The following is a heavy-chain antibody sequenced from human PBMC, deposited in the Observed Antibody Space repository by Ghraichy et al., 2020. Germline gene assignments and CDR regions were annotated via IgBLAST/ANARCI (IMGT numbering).Heavy chain of an antibody. CDR3: ARDLSYYDSSGYCPDYYVIDV. J-gene: IGHJ6*02. D-gene: IGHD3-22*01. Sequence: SETLSLTCTVSGGSISSYYWSWIRQPPGKGLEWIWYIYYSGSTNYNPSLKSRVTISVDTSKNQFSLKLSSVTAADTAVYYCARDLSYYDSSGYCPDYYVIDVWGQGTTATVSS. V-gene: IGHV4-59*01. CDR1: GGSISSYY. CDR2: IYYSGST.